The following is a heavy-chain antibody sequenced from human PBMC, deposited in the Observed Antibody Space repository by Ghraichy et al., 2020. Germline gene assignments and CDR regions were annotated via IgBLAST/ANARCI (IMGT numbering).Heavy chain of an antibody. V-gene: IGHV4-39*07. CDR1: GGSFSSSSYY. J-gene: IGHJ4*02. CDR2: IYYSGST. Sequence: SETLSLTCTVSGGSFSSSSYYWGWIRQPPGKGLEWIGSIYYSGSTYYNPSLKSRVTISVDMSKNQLSLKLSSVTAADTAVYYCARDPDGHKDRVAVAGHWGQGTLVTVSS. D-gene: IGHD6-19*01. CDR3: ARDPDGHKDRVAVAGH.